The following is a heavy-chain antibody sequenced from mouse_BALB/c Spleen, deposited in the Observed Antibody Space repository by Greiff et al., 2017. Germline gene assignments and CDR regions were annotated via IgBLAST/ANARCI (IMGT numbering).Heavy chain of an antibody. CDR1: GYTFTDYY. CDR3: ARSGGNPFAY. J-gene: IGHJ3*01. Sequence: QVQLQQSGAELARPGASVTLSCKASGYTFTDYYINWVKQRTGQGLEWIGEIYPGSGNTYYNEKFKGKATLTADKSSSTAYMQLSSLTSEDSAVYFCARSGGNPFAYWGQGTLVTVSA. D-gene: IGHD1-1*02. CDR2: IYPGSGNT. V-gene: IGHV1-77*01.